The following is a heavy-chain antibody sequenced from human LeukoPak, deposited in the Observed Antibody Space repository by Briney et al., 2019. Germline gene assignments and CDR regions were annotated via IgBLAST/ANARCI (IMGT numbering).Heavy chain of an antibody. J-gene: IGHJ6*03. CDR2: INHSGST. CDR3: ARVNRYCSGGSCYTLYYYYYMEV. CDR1: GGSFSGYY. D-gene: IGHD2-15*01. Sequence: SETLSLTCAVYGGSFSGYYWSWIRQPPGKGLEWIGEINHSGSTNYNPSLKSRVTISVDKSKNQFSLKLSSVTTADTAVYYCARVNRYCSGGSCYTLYYYYYMEVWGKGTTVTVSS. V-gene: IGHV4-34*01.